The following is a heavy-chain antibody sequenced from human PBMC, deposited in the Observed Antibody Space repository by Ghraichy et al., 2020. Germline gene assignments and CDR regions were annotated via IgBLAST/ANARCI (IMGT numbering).Heavy chain of an antibody. V-gene: IGHV4-39*01. CDR1: GGSISSSSYY. CDR2: IYYSGST. D-gene: IGHD5-12*01. CDR3: ARQPRYSGYDWVY. J-gene: IGHJ4*02. Sequence: SQTLSLTCTVSGGSISSSSYYWGWIRQPPGKGLEWIGSIYYSGSTYYNPSLKSRVTISVDTSKNQFSLKLSSVTAADTAAYYCARQPRYSGYDWVYWGQGTLVTVSS.